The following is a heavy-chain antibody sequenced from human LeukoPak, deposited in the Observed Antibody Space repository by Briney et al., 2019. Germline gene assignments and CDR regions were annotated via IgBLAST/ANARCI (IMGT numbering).Heavy chain of an antibody. V-gene: IGHV1-24*01. CDR1: GYTLTELS. J-gene: IGHJ6*04. CDR3: ATDLTTGTHYGMDV. Sequence: ASVKVSCKVSGYTLTELSMHWVRQAPGKGLEWMGGFDPEDGETIYAQKFQGRVTMTEDTSTDTAYMELSSLRSEDTAVYYCATDLTTGTHYGMDVWGKGTTVTVSS. CDR2: FDPEDGET. D-gene: IGHD1-1*01.